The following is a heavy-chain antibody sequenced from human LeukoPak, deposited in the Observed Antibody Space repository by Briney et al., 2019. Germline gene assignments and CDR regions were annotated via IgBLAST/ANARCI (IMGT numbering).Heavy chain of an antibody. CDR2: ISGSGGST. D-gene: IGHD3-16*02. CDR3: ARVIYDYVWGSYRWVDY. Sequence: GGSLRLSCAASGFTFSSYGMSWVRQAPGKGLEWVSAISGSGGSTYYADSVKGRFTISRDNSKNSLYLQMNSLRAEDTALYYCARVIYDYVWGSYRWVDYWGQGTLVTVSS. J-gene: IGHJ4*02. V-gene: IGHV3-23*01. CDR1: GFTFSSYG.